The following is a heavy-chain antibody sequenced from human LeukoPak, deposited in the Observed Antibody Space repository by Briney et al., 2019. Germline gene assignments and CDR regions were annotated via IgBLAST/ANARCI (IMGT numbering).Heavy chain of an antibody. V-gene: IGHV4-31*03. CDR1: GGSISSGGYY. D-gene: IGHD4-17*01. CDR3: ARGGVARWRDYYYYYYYGMDV. CDR2: IYYSGST. Sequence: SQTLSLTCTVSGGSISSGGYYWSWIRQHPGKGLEWIGYIYYSGSTYYNPSLKSRVTISVDTSKNQFSLKLSSVTAADTAVYYCARGGVARWRDYYYYYYYGMDVWGQGTTVTVSS. J-gene: IGHJ6*02.